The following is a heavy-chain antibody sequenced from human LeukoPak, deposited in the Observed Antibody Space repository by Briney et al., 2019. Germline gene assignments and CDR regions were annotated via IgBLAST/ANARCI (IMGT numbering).Heavy chain of an antibody. D-gene: IGHD1-26*01. CDR2: ISSSGSTI. CDR3: ARERASGSYYSFDY. J-gene: IGHJ4*02. V-gene: IGHV3-48*04. Sequence: GGSLRLSCAASGFTFSVYTMNWVRQAPGKGLEWVSYISSSGSTIYYADSVKGRFTISRDNAKNSLYLQMNSLRAEDTAVYYCARERASGSYYSFDYWGQGTLVTVSS. CDR1: GFTFSVYT.